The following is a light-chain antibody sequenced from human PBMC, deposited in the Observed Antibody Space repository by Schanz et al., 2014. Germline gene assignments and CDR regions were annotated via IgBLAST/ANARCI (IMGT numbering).Light chain of an antibody. CDR2: RNN. J-gene: IGLJ3*02. V-gene: IGLV1-47*01. CDR1: SSNIVNNY. CDR3: VAWDDSLFARV. Sequence: QSVVTQPPSASGTPGQRVTISCSGSSSNIVNNYVYRNAQLPGAAPKLLRYRNNHRASGVPDRFSGSKSGTSASLAISGLQSEDEAGYYCVAWDDSLFARVFGGGTKLTVL.